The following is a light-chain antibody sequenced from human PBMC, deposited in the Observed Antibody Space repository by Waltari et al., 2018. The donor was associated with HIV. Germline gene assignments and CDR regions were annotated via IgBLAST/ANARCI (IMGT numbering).Light chain of an antibody. CDR2: YDS. Sequence: SYVLTQSPSVPVAPGKTARITCGGNNIGSKSVHWYQQKPGQAPVLVIYYDSDRPSGSPERFSGSNSGNTATLTSSRVEAGDEADYYCQVWDSSSGVVFGGGTRLTVL. J-gene: IGLJ2*01. CDR3: QVWDSSSGVV. CDR1: NIGSKS. V-gene: IGLV3-21*04.